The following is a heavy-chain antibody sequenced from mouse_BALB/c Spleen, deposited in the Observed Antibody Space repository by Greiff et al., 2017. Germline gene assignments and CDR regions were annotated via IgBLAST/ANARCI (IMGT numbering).Heavy chain of an antibody. Sequence: VKLVESGPGLVAPSQSLSITCTVSGFSLTGYGVNWVRQPPGKGLEWLGMIWGDGSTDYNSALKSRLSISKDNSKSQVFLKMNSLQTDDTARYYCARGPTVVADYYAMDYWGQGTSVTVSS. CDR3: ARGPTVVADYYAMDY. CDR2: IWGDGST. V-gene: IGHV2-6-7*01. D-gene: IGHD1-1*01. CDR1: GFSLTGYG. J-gene: IGHJ4*01.